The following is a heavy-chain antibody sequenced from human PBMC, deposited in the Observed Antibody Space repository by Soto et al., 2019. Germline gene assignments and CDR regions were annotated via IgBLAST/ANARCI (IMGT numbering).Heavy chain of an antibody. CDR3: ARELRITTAGPRPYDY. D-gene: IGHD6-13*01. CDR2: VNPTGRML. J-gene: IGHJ4*02. V-gene: IGHV1-46*01. Sequence: ASVKVSCKASGDSFTTYYVHWVRQAAGQGPEWLGTVNPTGRMLNYAQSFQGRVTIARDTSTSTVYMELSSLRSDDTAVFYCARELRITTAGPRPYDYWGQGTLVTVSS. CDR1: GDSFTTYY.